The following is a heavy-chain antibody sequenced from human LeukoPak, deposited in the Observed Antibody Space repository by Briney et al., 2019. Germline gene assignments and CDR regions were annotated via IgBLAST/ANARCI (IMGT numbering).Heavy chain of an antibody. CDR1: GGSFSGYY. CDR3: ARASPGASETYYYYGMDV. CDR2: INHSGST. Sequence: SETLSLTCAVYGGSFSGYYWSWIRQPPGKGLEWIGEINHSGSTNYNPPLKSRVTISVDTSKNQFSLKLSSVTAADTAVYYCARASPGASETYYYYGMDVWGQGTTVTVSS. D-gene: IGHD2-2*01. J-gene: IGHJ6*02. V-gene: IGHV4-34*01.